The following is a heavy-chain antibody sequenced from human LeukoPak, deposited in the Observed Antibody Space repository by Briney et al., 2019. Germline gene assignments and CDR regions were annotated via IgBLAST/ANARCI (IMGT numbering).Heavy chain of an antibody. Sequence: GGSLRLSCAASGFTFSSYWMAWVRQAPGRGLEWVANIKQDGSDKYYVDSVKGRFTISRDNAKNSLYLQMNSLRAEDTAVYYCARVSAAVNHWGQGTLVTVSS. CDR3: ARVSAAVNH. D-gene: IGHD2-15*01. V-gene: IGHV3-7*01. J-gene: IGHJ5*02. CDR2: IKQDGSDK. CDR1: GFTFSSYW.